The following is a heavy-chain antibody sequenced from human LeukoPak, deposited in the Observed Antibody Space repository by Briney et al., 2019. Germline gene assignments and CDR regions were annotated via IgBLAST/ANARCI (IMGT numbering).Heavy chain of an antibody. Sequence: PGGSLRLSRAASGFTFSSYWMSWVRQAPGKGLEWVANIKQDGSEKYYVDSVKGRFTISRDNAKNSLYLQMNSLRAEDTAVYYCARVNRIVVVPAAIEGLSRYYYMDVWGKGTTVTVSS. CDR1: GFTFSSYW. D-gene: IGHD2-2*02. CDR3: ARVNRIVVVPAAIEGLSRYYYMDV. CDR2: IKQDGSEK. V-gene: IGHV3-7*01. J-gene: IGHJ6*03.